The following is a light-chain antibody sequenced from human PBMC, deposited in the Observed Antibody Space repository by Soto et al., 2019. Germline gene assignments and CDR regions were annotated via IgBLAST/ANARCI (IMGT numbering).Light chain of an antibody. Sequence: DIQMTHSPASVSASVGDRVTIVCRASQGINNWLAWYQQKPGKAPEXLIYAVSYLQSGVPSRFRGSGSGTDLTITISRLKPEDGDTDEGQQRYTTPVTFFQGTRLEIK. J-gene: IGKJ5*01. CDR3: QQRYTTPVT. CDR2: AVS. CDR1: QGINNW. V-gene: IGKV1-12*01.